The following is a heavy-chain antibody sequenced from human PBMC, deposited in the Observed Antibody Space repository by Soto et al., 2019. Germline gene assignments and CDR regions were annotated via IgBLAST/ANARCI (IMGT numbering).Heavy chain of an antibody. V-gene: IGHV1-69*13. CDR2: IIPIFGTA. CDR3: ATGHFDILTGYPLYYFDY. Sequence: GASVKVSCKASGGTFSSYAISWVRQAPGQGLEWMGGIIPIFGTANYAQKFQGRVTITADESTSTAYLELSSLRSEDTAVFYCATGHFDILTGYPLYYFDYWGQGTLVTVSS. J-gene: IGHJ4*02. CDR1: GGTFSSYA. D-gene: IGHD3-9*01.